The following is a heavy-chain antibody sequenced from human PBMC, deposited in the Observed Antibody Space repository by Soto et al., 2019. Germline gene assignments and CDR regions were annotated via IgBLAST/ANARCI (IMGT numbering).Heavy chain of an antibody. Sequence: SETLSLTCTVSGGSISSGDYYWGWIRQPPGKGLEWIGYIYYSGSTYYNPSLKSRVTISVDTSKNQFSLKLSSVTAADTAVYYCAREKSSGWPDTPIDYWGQGTLVTVSS. CDR1: GGSISSGDYY. CDR3: AREKSSGWPDTPIDY. J-gene: IGHJ4*02. V-gene: IGHV4-30-4*01. CDR2: IYYSGST. D-gene: IGHD6-19*01.